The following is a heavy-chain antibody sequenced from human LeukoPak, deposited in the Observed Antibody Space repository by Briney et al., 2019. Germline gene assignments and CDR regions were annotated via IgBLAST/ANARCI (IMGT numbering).Heavy chain of an antibody. CDR1: GFTFDDYA. V-gene: IGHV3-9*03. Sequence: GGSLRLSCAASGFTFDDYAMHWVRQAPGKGLEWASGISWNSGSIGYADSVKGRFTISRDNAKNSLYLQMNSLRAEDMALYYCAKGLVPYYYYYYMDVWGKGTTVTVSS. CDR2: ISWNSGSI. CDR3: AKGLVPYYYYYYMDV. J-gene: IGHJ6*03. D-gene: IGHD6-19*01.